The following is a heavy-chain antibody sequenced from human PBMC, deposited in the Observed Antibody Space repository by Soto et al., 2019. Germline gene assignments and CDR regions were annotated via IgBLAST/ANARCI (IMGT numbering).Heavy chain of an antibody. D-gene: IGHD2-8*02. V-gene: IGHV3-30*18. CDR3: ANHTDDAFDI. J-gene: IGHJ3*02. Sequence: PGGSLRLSCAASGFTFSSYGMHWVRQAPGDDREWVAVISYAASNKYYADSVKGRFTISRDKSKNTLYLQMNSLGAEDTAVYYRANHTDDAFDIWGQGTVVTV. CDR2: ISYAASNK. CDR1: GFTFSSYG.